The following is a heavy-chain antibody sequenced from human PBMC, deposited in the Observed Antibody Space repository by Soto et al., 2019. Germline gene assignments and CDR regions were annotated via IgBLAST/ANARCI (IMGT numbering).Heavy chain of an antibody. V-gene: IGHV4-39*01. CDR2: IYYSGST. Sequence: SETLSLTCTVSGGSISSSSYYWVWIRQPPGKGLEWIGSIYYSGSTYYNPSLKSRVTISVDTSKNQFSLKLSSVTAADTAVYYCAGTIFGVVIIDWYFDLWGRGTLVTVSS. D-gene: IGHD3-3*01. J-gene: IGHJ2*01. CDR3: AGTIFGVVIIDWYFDL. CDR1: GGSISSSSYY.